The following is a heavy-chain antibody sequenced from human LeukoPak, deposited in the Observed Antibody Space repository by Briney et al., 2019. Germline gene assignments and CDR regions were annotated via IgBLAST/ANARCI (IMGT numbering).Heavy chain of an antibody. J-gene: IGHJ4*02. CDR3: ARDPYNTILYRLAH. V-gene: IGHV3-23*01. D-gene: IGHD3-10*01. CDR1: GFAFGTYA. Sequence: TGGSLRPSCAGSGFAFGTYAMSWVRQAPGMGLEWVSSISADGQVTYYADSVEGRFTVSRDNSKSTLYLQLNSLRAEDTATYYRARDPYNTILYRLAHWGQGTLVTVSS. CDR2: ISADGQVT.